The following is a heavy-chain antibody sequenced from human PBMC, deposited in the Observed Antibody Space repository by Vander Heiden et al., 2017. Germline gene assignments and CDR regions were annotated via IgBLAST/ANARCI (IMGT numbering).Heavy chain of an antibody. J-gene: IGHJ4*02. CDR2: INNSGTT. CDR3: APSRQYTSGWVYFFDY. CDR1: GGSFSSYY. Sequence: QVQLQQWGAGLLKPSENLSLTCGVYGGSFSSYYWSWIRQPPGKGLEWIGEINNSGTTNYNPSLKSRITISVDTSKNQFSLKLSSVTAADTALYFCAPSRQYTSGWVYFFDYWGQGTLVTVSS. V-gene: IGHV4-34*01. D-gene: IGHD6-19*01.